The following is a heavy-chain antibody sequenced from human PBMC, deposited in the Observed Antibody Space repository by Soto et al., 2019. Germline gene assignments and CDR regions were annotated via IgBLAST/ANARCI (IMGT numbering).Heavy chain of an antibody. V-gene: IGHV1-18*01. CDR2: ISASNGNT. Sequence: QVQLVQSGAEVKKPGASVKVSCKASGYTFTSYGISWVRQAPGQGLEWMGWISASNGNTNSAQKLQVRVTMTTDTSTSTAYMELRSLGSDDTAVYYCARADYIWGSYRYGFDYWGQGTLVTVSS. J-gene: IGHJ4*02. CDR3: ARADYIWGSYRYGFDY. CDR1: GYTFTSYG. D-gene: IGHD3-16*02.